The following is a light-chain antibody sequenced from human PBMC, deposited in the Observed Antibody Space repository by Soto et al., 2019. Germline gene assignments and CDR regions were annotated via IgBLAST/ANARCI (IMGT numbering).Light chain of an antibody. V-gene: IGKV3-20*01. Sequence: EIVLTQSPGTLSLSPGERATLSCRASQSVANNYLAWYQQKPGQAPRFLMYDASSSATGIPDRFSGSGYGTDFTLTISRLEPEDFAVYYCGQYGSPPLTFGGGTKVEIK. J-gene: IGKJ4*01. CDR1: QSVANNY. CDR2: DAS. CDR3: GQYGSPPLT.